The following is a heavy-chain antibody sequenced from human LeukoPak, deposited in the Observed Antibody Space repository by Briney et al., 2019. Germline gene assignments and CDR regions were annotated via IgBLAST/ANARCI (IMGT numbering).Heavy chain of an antibody. Sequence: ASVKVSCTASGYTFTSYYMHWVRQAPGPGLEWMGIINPSGGSTKYAQKFQGRFTMTRDTSTSTVYMEVSSLTSEDTAVYYCAREGTYDSSGYYIDYWGQGTLVTVSS. CDR1: GYTFTSYY. J-gene: IGHJ4*02. CDR3: AREGTYDSSGYYIDY. CDR2: INPSGGST. V-gene: IGHV1-46*01. D-gene: IGHD3-22*01.